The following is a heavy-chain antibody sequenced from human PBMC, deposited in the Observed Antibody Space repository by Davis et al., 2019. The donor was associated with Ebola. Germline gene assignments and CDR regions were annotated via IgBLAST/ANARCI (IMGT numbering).Heavy chain of an antibody. CDR3: ARDPDTSGYYSWFDP. CDR2: ISWHRGGM. J-gene: IGHJ5*02. V-gene: IGHV3-9*01. Sequence: SLKIPCVASGFTFHGYAMHWVRQAPGKGPAWVSGISWHRGGMGYADSVRGRFTISRDNSKNTLYLQMNSLRVEDTAVYYCARDPDTSGYYSWFDPWGQGTLVTVSS. CDR1: GFTFHGYA. D-gene: IGHD6-19*01.